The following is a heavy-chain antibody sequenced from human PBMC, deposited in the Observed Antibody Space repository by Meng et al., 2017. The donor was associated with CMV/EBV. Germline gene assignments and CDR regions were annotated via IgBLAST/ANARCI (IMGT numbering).Heavy chain of an antibody. CDR1: SGCTSRSSLY. D-gene: IGHD4-17*01. CDR3: ARDSCRWVTKVYFDY. J-gene: IGHJ4*02. V-gene: IGHV4-39*07. Sequence: RPSNPPTPSSVFSGCTSRSSLYWWGLRHHPRRKLGGVVGIYYSGGNTYTPSLKSSVTISVDTSKKQFSLKLSSVAAAATAVYYCARDSCRWVTKVYFDYWGQGTLVTVSS. CDR2: IYYSGGN.